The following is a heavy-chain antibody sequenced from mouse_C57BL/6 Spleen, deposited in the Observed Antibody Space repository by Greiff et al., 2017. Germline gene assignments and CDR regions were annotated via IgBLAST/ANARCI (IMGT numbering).Heavy chain of an antibody. CDR1: GYTFTSYD. Sequence: VMLVESGPELVKPGASVKLSCKASGYTFTSYDINWVKQRPGQGLEWIGWIYPRDGSTKYNEKFKGKATLTVDTSSSTAYMELHSLTSEDSAVYFCELGRFAYWGQGTLVTVSA. D-gene: IGHD4-1*01. J-gene: IGHJ3*01. V-gene: IGHV1-85*01. CDR3: ELGRFAY. CDR2: IYPRDGST.